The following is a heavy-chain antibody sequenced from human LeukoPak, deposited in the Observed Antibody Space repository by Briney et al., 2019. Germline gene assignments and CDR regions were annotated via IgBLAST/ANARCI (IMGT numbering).Heavy chain of an antibody. Sequence: PGRSLRLSCAASGFTFSSYAMHWVRQAPGKGREWVAVISYDGSNKYYADSVKGRFTISRDNAKNSLYLQMNSLRAEDTAVYYCASGTAFGEPTLDYGMDVWGQGTTVTVSS. V-gene: IGHV3-30-3*01. J-gene: IGHJ6*02. CDR2: ISYDGSNK. CDR1: GFTFSSYA. CDR3: ASGTAFGEPTLDYGMDV. D-gene: IGHD3-10*01.